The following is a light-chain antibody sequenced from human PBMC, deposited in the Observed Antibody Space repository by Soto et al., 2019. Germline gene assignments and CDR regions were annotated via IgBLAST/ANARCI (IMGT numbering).Light chain of an antibody. Sequence: QSVLTQPPSVSGAPGQGVTISCTGSSSNIGAGYDVHWYQQRPGTAPKLLIYGNKNRPSGVPDRFSGSKSGTSASLAITGLQAEDEADYYCQSYDRLNGPSYVFVTGTKVTVL. CDR1: SSNIGAGYD. J-gene: IGLJ1*01. V-gene: IGLV1-40*01. CDR2: GNK. CDR3: QSYDRLNGPSYV.